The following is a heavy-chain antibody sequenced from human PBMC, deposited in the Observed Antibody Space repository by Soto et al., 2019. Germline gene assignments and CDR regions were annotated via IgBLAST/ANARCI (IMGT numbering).Heavy chain of an antibody. Sequence: GGSLRLSCVASGVTFNRCGFHWVRQAPGKGLEWVSAISGSGGSTYYADSVKGRFTISRDNSKNTLYLQMNSLRAEDTAVYYCAKVDIVATNTHFDYWGQGTLVTVSS. V-gene: IGHV3-23*01. J-gene: IGHJ4*02. CDR2: ISGSGGST. D-gene: IGHD5-12*01. CDR1: GVTFNRCG. CDR3: AKVDIVATNTHFDY.